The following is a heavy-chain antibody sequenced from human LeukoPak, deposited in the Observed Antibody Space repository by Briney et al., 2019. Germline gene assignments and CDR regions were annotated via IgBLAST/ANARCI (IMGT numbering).Heavy chain of an antibody. D-gene: IGHD3-22*01. J-gene: IGHJ4*02. Sequence: APETLSLTCTVSGGSMSSGGYHWGWIRQPPGKGTEWNGSIYYTGSTDYTPSLKSRVTISSDTSRNLFSLRLTYVTPGDTTAYNCAIRSYFDSGTAYSDYWGQGTMVTVSS. CDR2: IYYTGST. V-gene: IGHV4-39*01. CDR1: GGSMSSGGYH. CDR3: AIRSYFDSGTAYSDY.